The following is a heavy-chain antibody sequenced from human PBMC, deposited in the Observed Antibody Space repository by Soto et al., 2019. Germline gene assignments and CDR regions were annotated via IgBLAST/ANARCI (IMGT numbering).Heavy chain of an antibody. D-gene: IGHD2-15*01. CDR2: IYHSGST. J-gene: IGHJ4*02. Sequence: PSETLSLTCAVSGGSISSSNWWSWVRQPPGKGLEWIGEIYHSGSTNYNPSLKSRVTISVDKSKNQFSLKLSSVTAADTAVYYCANMVARSTYYFDYWGQGTLVTVSS. V-gene: IGHV4-4*02. CDR1: GGSISSSNW. CDR3: ANMVARSTYYFDY.